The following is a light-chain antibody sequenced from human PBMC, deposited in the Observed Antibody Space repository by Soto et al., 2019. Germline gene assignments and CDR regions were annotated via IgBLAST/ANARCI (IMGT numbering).Light chain of an antibody. CDR3: HHYGYGADT. CDR1: ETVGSNY. V-gene: IGKV3-20*01. CDR2: DAS. Sequence: EVVLTQSPGTLSLSPGERATLSCRASETVGSNYLAWYQQQPGQALRLLIFDASSRATGIPDRFSGSGSGTEFSLTISRLEPEDSAVYFCHHYGYGADTFGQGTKLEI. J-gene: IGKJ2*01.